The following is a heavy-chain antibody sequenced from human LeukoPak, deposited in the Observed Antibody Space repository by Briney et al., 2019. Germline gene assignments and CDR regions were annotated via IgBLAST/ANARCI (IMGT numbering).Heavy chain of an antibody. CDR3: ASDSSSSGLDY. D-gene: IGHD6-6*01. J-gene: IGHJ4*02. CDR1: GFTFSSYG. V-gene: IGHV3-33*01. Sequence: PGRSLRLSCAASGFTFSSYGMHWVRQAPGKGLEWVAVIWYDGSNKYYADSVKGRFTISRDNSKNTLYLQMNSLRAEDTAVYYCASDSSSSGLDYWGQGTLVTVSS. CDR2: IWYDGSNK.